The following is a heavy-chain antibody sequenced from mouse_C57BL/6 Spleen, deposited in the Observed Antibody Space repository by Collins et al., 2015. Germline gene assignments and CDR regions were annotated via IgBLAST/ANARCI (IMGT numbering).Heavy chain of an antibody. V-gene: IGHV3-2*02. D-gene: IGHD1-2*01. J-gene: IGHJ4*01. Sequence: DVQLQESGPGLVKPSQSLSLTCTVTGYSITSDYAWNWIRQFPGNKLEWMGYISYSGSTSYNPSLKGRISITRDTSKNQFFLQLNSVTTEDTATYYCAREAITGYAMDYWGQGTSVTVSS. CDR2: ISYSGST. CDR3: AREAITGYAMDY. CDR1: GYSITSDYA.